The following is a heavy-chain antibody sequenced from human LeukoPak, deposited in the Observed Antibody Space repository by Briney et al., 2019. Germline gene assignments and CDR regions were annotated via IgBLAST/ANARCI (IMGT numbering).Heavy chain of an antibody. CDR3: AKHSTRNYKFDY. J-gene: IGHJ4*02. CDR1: GFTFSSYG. CDR2: IRYDGSDN. Sequence: GGSLRLSCAASGFTFSSYGMHWVRQSPGKGLEWVAFIRYDGSDNYYADSVKGRFTISGDNSKNTLYLQMNSLKAEDTAVYYCAKHSTRNYKFDYWGQGTLVTVSS. D-gene: IGHD2/OR15-2a*01. V-gene: IGHV3-30*02.